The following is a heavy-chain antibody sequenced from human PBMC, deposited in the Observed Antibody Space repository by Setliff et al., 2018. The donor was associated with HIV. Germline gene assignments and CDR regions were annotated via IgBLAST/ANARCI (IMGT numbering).Heavy chain of an antibody. CDR1: GGSVSSGTYY. J-gene: IGHJ3*02. CDR3: ARDGGGFASGTFDI. CDR2: IYYSGST. D-gene: IGHD2-15*01. Sequence: KPSETLSLTCTVSGGSVSSGTYYWTWIRQPPGKGLEWIGYIYYSGSTNYNPSLKTRVTVSADTSKNQFSLKLTSVTAADTAVYYCARDGGGFASGTFDIWGQGTKVTVSS. V-gene: IGHV4-61*01.